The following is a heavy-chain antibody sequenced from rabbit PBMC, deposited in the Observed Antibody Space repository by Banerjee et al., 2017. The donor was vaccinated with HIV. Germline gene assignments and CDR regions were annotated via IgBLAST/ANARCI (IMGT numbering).Heavy chain of an antibody. Sequence: QEQLVESGGGLVQPEGSLTLTCTASGFSFSSGYDMCWVRQAPGKGLEWIGCIYTGSGSTYYASWAKGRFTIFKTSTTVTLQMTSLTAADTATYFCARGNGGSRVYLELWGQGTLVTVS. J-gene: IGHJ4*01. V-gene: IGHV1S45*01. CDR3: ARGNGGSRVYLEL. CDR1: GFSFSSGYD. D-gene: IGHD4-2*01. CDR2: IYTGSGST.